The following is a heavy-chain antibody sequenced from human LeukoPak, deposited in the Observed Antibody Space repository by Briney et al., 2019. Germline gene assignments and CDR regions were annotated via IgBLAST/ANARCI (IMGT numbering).Heavy chain of an antibody. J-gene: IGHJ3*01. V-gene: IGHV3-23*01. Sequence: GGSLRLSCAASGFSFSSYWMHWVRQAPGKGLEWVSAISGSGGSTYYADSVKGRFTISRDNSKNTLYLQMNSLRAEDTAVYYCARALTRDALDLWGQGTMVTVSS. CDR2: ISGSGGST. CDR3: ARALTRDALDL. CDR1: GFSFSSYW.